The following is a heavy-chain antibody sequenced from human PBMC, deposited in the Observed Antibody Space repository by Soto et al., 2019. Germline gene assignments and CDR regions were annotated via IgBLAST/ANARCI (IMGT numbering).Heavy chain of an antibody. J-gene: IGHJ4*02. CDR3: GRGCVQRDY. V-gene: IGHV4-59*01. Sequence: SETLSLTCTVSGGSISSYYWSWFRQPPGKGLEWICYIYYNGYTSYNPAPKSRLTMLVEASNNHSSLKLNSVTAAETAADYCGRGCVQRDYWGQGTRV. CDR1: GGSISSYY. CDR2: IYYNGYT.